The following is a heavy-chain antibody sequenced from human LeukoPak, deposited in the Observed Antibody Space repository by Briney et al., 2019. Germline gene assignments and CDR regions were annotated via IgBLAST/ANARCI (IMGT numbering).Heavy chain of an antibody. Sequence: SETLSLTCTVSGGSLSSYYWGWIRQPAGKGLEWIGRIYTSGSTNYNPSLKSRVTMSVDTSKNQFSLKLSSVTAADTAVYYCARMWGGSPRDDAFDIWGQGTMVTVSS. V-gene: IGHV4-4*07. CDR3: ARMWGGSPRDDAFDI. D-gene: IGHD1-26*01. CDR2: IYTSGST. CDR1: GGSLSSYY. J-gene: IGHJ3*02.